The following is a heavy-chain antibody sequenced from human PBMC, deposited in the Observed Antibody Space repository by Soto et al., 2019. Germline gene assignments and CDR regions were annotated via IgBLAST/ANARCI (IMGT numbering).Heavy chain of an antibody. CDR3: ARGEGHNWFDP. V-gene: IGHV1-69*13. Sequence: SVNVSCKASGYTFTRSGISWVRQAPGQGLEWMGGIIPIFGTANYAQKFQGRVTITADESTSTAYMELSSLRSEDTAVYYCARGEGHNWFDPWGQGTLVTVSS. CDR1: GYTFTRSG. D-gene: IGHD1-26*01. J-gene: IGHJ5*02. CDR2: IIPIFGTA.